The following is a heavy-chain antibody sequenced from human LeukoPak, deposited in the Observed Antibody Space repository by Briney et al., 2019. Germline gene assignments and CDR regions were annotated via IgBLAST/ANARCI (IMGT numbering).Heavy chain of an antibody. J-gene: IGHJ6*03. V-gene: IGHV3-30*02. Sequence: GGSLRLSCAVSGFTFSTYWMSWVRQAPGKGLEWVAFIRYDGSNKYYADSVKGRFTISRDNSKNTLYLQMNSLRAEDTAVYYCAKDPYPGYCSSTSCQAYYYYYMDVWGKGTTVTISS. CDR3: AKDPYPGYCSSTSCQAYYYYYMDV. CDR1: GFTFSTYW. CDR2: IRYDGSNK. D-gene: IGHD2-2*01.